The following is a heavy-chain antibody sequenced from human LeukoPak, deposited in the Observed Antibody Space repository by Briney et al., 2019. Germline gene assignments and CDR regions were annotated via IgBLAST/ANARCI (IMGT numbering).Heavy chain of an antibody. D-gene: IGHD3-16*02. CDR1: GFTFSSYA. CDR3: ARVGSVWGSYRTNWFDP. V-gene: IGHV3-21*01. CDR2: ISSSSSYI. J-gene: IGHJ5*02. Sequence: PGGSLRLSCAASGFTFSSYAMTWVRQAPGKGLEWVSSISSSSSYIYYADSVKGRFTISRDNAKNSLYLQMNSLRAEDTAVYYCARVGSVWGSYRTNWFDPWGQGTLVTVSS.